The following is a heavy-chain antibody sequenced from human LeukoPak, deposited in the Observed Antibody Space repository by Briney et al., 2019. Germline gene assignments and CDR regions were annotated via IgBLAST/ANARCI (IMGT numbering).Heavy chain of an antibody. Sequence: ASVKVSCKASGYTFTGYYMHWVRQAPGQGLEWMGWINPNSGGTNYAQKFQGRVTMTRDTSISTAYMELSRLRSDDTAVYYCARFVVGLTMVRGAPSWFDPWGQGTLVTVSS. D-gene: IGHD3-10*01. J-gene: IGHJ5*02. CDR2: INPNSGGT. V-gene: IGHV1-2*02. CDR1: GYTFTGYY. CDR3: ARFVVGLTMVRGAPSWFDP.